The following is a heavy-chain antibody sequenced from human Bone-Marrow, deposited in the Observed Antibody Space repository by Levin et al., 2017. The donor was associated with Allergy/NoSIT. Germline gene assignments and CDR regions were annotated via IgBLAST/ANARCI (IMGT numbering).Heavy chain of an antibody. CDR3: ARDFGSSGRFYPLDV. CDR1: GFSFAPYA. Sequence: GGSLRLSCIASGFSFAPYAFHWVRQAPGKGLEWVAVTSYDGSTREYADSVKGRFTISRDNSKNTVFLQMNGLTSEDTAVYYCARDFGSSGRFYPLDVWGQGTTVTVSS. D-gene: IGHD6-19*01. V-gene: IGHV3-30*04. J-gene: IGHJ6*02. CDR2: TSYDGSTR.